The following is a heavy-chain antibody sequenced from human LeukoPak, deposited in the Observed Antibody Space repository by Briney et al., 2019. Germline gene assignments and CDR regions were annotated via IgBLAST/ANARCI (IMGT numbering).Heavy chain of an antibody. J-gene: IGHJ3*02. CDR3: ATDYRVVAATFDAFDI. CDR2: FDPEDGET. D-gene: IGHD2-15*01. CDR1: GYTLTELS. Sequence: GASVKVSCKVSGYTLTELSMHWVRRAPGKGLEWMGGFDPEDGETIYAQKFQGRVTMTEDTSTDTAYMELSSLRPEDTAVYYCATDYRVVAATFDAFDIWGQGTMVTVSS. V-gene: IGHV1-24*01.